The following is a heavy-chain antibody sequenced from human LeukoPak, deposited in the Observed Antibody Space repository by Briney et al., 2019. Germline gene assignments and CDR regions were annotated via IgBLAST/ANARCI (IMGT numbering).Heavy chain of an antibody. CDR1: GYTFTNYY. Sequence: ASVKVSCKASGYTFTNYYMNWVRQAPGQGLQWMGWINPTTGGTNYAQNFQGRVTMTRDTSISTAYMELSRLSSDDTAMYYCARGGPYTYGNFDYWGQGTLVTVSS. CDR2: INPTTGGT. D-gene: IGHD5-18*01. CDR3: ARGGPYTYGNFDY. J-gene: IGHJ4*02. V-gene: IGHV1-2*02.